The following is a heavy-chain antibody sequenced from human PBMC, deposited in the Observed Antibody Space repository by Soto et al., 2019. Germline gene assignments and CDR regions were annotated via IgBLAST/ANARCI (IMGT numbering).Heavy chain of an antibody. J-gene: IGHJ3*02. CDR1: GGSISRGGYS. CDR2: IYHSGST. D-gene: IGHD4-17*01. Sequence: ASETLSLTCAVSGGSISRGGYSWSWIRQPPGKDLEEIGYIYHSGSTYYNPSLKSRVTISVDRSKNQFSLKLSSVTAADTAVYYCARGVEMTTVFVDAFDIWGQGTMVT. V-gene: IGHV4-30-2*01. CDR3: ARGVEMTTVFVDAFDI.